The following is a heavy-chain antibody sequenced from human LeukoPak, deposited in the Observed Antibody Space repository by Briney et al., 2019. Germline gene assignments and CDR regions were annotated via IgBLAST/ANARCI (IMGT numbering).Heavy chain of an antibody. CDR2: ISAYNGNT. CDR1: GYTFTSYG. CDR3: ARGWGFIVGATRGDAFDI. J-gene: IGHJ3*02. Sequence: ATSVKVSCKASGYTFTSYGISWVRQAPGQGLEWMGWISAYNGNTNYAQKLQGRVTMTTDTSTSTAYMELRSLRSDDTAVYYCARGWGFIVGATRGDAFDIWGQGTMVTVSS. D-gene: IGHD1-26*01. V-gene: IGHV1-18*01.